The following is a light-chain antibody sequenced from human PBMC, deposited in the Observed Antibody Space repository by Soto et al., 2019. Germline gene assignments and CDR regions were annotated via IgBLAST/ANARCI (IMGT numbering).Light chain of an antibody. J-gene: IGKJ2*01. V-gene: IGKV3-20*01. Sequence: EIVLTQSPGTLSLSPGERTTLSCRASKTVTSTYLTWYQQRPGQAPRLLIYGASSRSAGIPARFSGSGSGTDFTLTISRLEPEDFAVYYCQQYGSSPTFGQGTKLEIK. CDR1: KTVTSTY. CDR2: GAS. CDR3: QQYGSSPT.